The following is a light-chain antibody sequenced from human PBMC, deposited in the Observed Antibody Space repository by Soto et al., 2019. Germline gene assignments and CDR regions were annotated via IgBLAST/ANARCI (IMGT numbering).Light chain of an antibody. CDR3: HQYANAPLS. Sequence: EIVLTQSPGTLFLSPGERATLSCRASQSVGNNYLAWYQQKPGQPPRLLIYHASIRATGIPDRFSGSGSGADFTLTISRLEPEDFAVYYCHQYANAPLSFGGGTKVEIK. V-gene: IGKV3-20*01. CDR2: HAS. J-gene: IGKJ4*01. CDR1: QSVGNNY.